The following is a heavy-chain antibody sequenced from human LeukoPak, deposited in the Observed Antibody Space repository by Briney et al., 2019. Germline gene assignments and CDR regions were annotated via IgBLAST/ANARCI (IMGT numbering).Heavy chain of an antibody. CDR3: ARAGAYCGGDCYSGAFDI. CDR2: IYYSGST. V-gene: IGHV4-31*03. J-gene: IGHJ3*02. CDR1: GGSISSGGYY. D-gene: IGHD2-21*02. Sequence: EPSETLSLTCTVSGGSISSGGYYWSWIRQHPGKGLEWIGYIYYSGSTYYNPSLKSRVTISVDRSKNQFSLKLSSVTAADTAVYYCARAGAYCGGDCYSGAFDIWGQGTMVTVSS.